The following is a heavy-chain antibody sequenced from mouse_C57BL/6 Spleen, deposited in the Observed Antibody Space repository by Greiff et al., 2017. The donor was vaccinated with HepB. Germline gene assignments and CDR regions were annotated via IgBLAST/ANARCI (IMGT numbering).Heavy chain of an antibody. V-gene: IGHV1-18*01. CDR2: INPNNGGT. Sequence: EVQLQQSGPELVKPGASVKIPCKASGYTFTDYNMDWVKQSHGKSLEWIGDINPNNGGTIYNQKFKGKATLTVDKSSSTAYMELRSLTSADTAVYYCARRGIYYYGPWYFDVWGTGTTVTVSS. CDR3: ARRGIYYYGPWYFDV. D-gene: IGHD1-1*01. J-gene: IGHJ1*03. CDR1: GYTFTDYN.